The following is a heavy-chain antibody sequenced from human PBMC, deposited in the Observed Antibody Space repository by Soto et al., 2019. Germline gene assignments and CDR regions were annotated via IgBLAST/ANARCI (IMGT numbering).Heavy chain of an antibody. Sequence: SETLSLTCTVSGGSISSGDYYWSWIRQPPGKGLEWIGYIYYSGSTYYNPSLKSRVTISVDTSKNQSSLKLSSVTAADTAVYYCARDYGGNSGLDYWGQGTLVTVSS. CDR1: GGSISSGDYY. J-gene: IGHJ4*02. CDR3: ARDYGGNSGLDY. CDR2: IYYSGST. V-gene: IGHV4-30-4*01. D-gene: IGHD2-21*02.